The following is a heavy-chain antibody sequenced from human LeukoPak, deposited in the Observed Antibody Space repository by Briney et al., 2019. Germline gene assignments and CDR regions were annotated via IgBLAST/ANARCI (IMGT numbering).Heavy chain of an antibody. D-gene: IGHD3-22*01. J-gene: IGHJ4*02. CDR1: GFTFSSYS. CDR2: ISSSSSYI. CDR3: ARDKQYYDSSGYFDY. Sequence: GGSLRLSCAASGFTFSSYSMNWVRQAPGKGLEWVSSISSSSSYIYYADSVKGLFTISRDNAKNSLYLQMNSLRAEDTAVYYCARDKQYYDSSGYFDYWGQGTLVTVSS. V-gene: IGHV3-21*01.